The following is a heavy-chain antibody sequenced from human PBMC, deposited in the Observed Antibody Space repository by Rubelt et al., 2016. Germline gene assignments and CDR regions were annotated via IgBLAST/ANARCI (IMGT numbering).Heavy chain of an antibody. J-gene: IGHJ6*02. Sequence: QVQLQQWGAGLLKPSETLSLTCAVYGGSFSGYYWSWIRQPPGKGLEWIGYIYYSASTYYNPSLKSRVTISVGTSKNQFSLKLSSVTAADTAVYYCASLGLGYQPTYYGMDVWGQGTTVTVSS. D-gene: IGHD2-2*01. V-gene: IGHV4-34*01. CDR1: GGSFSGYY. CDR2: IYYSAST. CDR3: ASLGLGYQPTYYGMDV.